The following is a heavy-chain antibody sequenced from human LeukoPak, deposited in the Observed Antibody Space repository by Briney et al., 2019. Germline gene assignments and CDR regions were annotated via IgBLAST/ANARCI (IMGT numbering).Heavy chain of an antibody. CDR3: AKDLHTSV. J-gene: IGHJ4*02. V-gene: IGHV3-23*01. CDR1: GFTFSSYA. D-gene: IGHD4-11*01. Sequence: GGSLRLSCAASGFTFSSYAMAWVRQAPGKGLEWVSGISDSAGMTYYADSVKGRFTISRDNSKNILYLQMNSLRADDAAIYYCAKDLHTSVWGQGTLVTVSS. CDR2: ISDSAGMT.